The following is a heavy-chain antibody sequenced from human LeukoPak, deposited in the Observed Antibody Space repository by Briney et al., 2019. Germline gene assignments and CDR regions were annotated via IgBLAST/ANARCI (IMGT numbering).Heavy chain of an antibody. CDR2: IYYSGST. D-gene: IGHD5-12*01. Sequence: PSETLSLTCTVSGGSIGSGDYYWSWIRQPPGKGLEWIGYIYYSGSTNYNPSLKSRVTISVDTSKNQFSLKLSSATAADTAVYYCARRRAGGWLGFGVYYFDYWGQGTLVTVSS. J-gene: IGHJ4*02. CDR1: GGSIGSGDYY. V-gene: IGHV4-61*08. CDR3: ARRRAGGWLGFGVYYFDY.